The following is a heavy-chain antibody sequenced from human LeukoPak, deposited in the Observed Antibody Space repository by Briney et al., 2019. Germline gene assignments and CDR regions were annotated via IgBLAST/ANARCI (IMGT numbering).Heavy chain of an antibody. CDR3: AREDYYDSREEGFDY. V-gene: IGHV3-48*03. CDR2: ISSSGSTI. CDR1: GFTFSSYE. D-gene: IGHD3-22*01. Sequence: GGSLRLSCAASGFTFSSYEMNWVRQAPGKGLEWVSYISSSGSTIYYADSVKGRFTISRDNAKNSLYLQMNSLRAEDTAVYYCAREDYYDSREEGFDYWGQGTLVTVSS. J-gene: IGHJ4*02.